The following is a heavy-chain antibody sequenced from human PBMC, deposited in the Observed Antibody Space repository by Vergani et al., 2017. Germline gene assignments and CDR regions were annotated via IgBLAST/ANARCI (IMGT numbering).Heavy chain of an antibody. D-gene: IGHD3-22*01. CDR3: ARAPHYCYDSSGYYL. Sequence: QVQLVQSGAEVKKPGSSVKVSCKASGGTFSSYAISWVRQAPGQGLEWVGRIIPILGIANYAQKFQGRVTITADKSTSTAYMELSSLRSEDTAVYYCARAPHYCYDSSGYYLWGRGTLVTVSS. CDR2: IIPILGIA. V-gene: IGHV1-69*04. J-gene: IGHJ2*01. CDR1: GGTFSSYA.